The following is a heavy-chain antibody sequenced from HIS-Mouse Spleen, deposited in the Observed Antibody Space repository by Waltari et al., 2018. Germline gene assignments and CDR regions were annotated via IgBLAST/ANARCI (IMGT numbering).Heavy chain of an antibody. CDR1: GRPISSSSSY. CDR3: AREIPYSSSWYDWYFDL. Sequence: QLQLQESGPGLVKPSETLSLTCTVSGRPISSSSSYWAWIRQPPGKGLGWIGSIDYSGSTYYNPSLKSRVTISVDTSKNQFSLKLSSVTAADTAVYYCAREIPYSSSWYDWYFDLWGRGTLVTVSS. V-gene: IGHV4-39*07. CDR2: IDYSGST. J-gene: IGHJ2*01. D-gene: IGHD6-13*01.